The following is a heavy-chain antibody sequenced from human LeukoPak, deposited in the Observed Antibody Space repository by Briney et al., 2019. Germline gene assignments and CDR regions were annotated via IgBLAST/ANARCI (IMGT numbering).Heavy chain of an antibody. V-gene: IGHV1-46*01. CDR1: GYTFTSNY. J-gene: IGHJ6*02. Sequence: ASVKVSCKASGYTFTSNYIHWVRQAPGQGLEWMGMIYPRDGSTSYAQKFQGRVTVTRDTSTSTVHMELSGLRSEDTAVYYCARGFDSSGYYRNYYGMDVWGQGTTVTVSS. CDR2: IYPRDGST. D-gene: IGHD3-22*01. CDR3: ARGFDSSGYYRNYYGMDV.